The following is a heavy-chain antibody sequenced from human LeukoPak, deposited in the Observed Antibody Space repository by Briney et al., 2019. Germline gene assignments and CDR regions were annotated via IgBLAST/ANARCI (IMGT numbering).Heavy chain of an antibody. J-gene: IGHJ4*02. D-gene: IGHD6-19*01. V-gene: IGHV4-39*01. CDR1: GGSISSSSYY. Sequence: SETLSLTCTVSGGSISSSSYYWGWIRQPPGKGLEWIGSIYYSGSTYYNPSLRSRVTISVDTSKNQFSLKLSSVTAADTAVYYCARQSSGWYYWGQGTLVTVSS. CDR3: ARQSSGWYY. CDR2: IYYSGST.